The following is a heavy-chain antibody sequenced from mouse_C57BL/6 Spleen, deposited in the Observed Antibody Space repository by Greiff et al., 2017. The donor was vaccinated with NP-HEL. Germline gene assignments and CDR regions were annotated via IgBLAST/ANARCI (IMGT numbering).Heavy chain of an antibody. Sequence: VQLQQSGAELVKPGASVKISCKASGYAFSSYWMNWVKQRPGKGLEWIGQIYPGDGDTNYNGKFKGQATLTADKSSSTAYMQLSSLTSEDSAVYYCARYDYDGYFDDWGQGTTLTVSS. J-gene: IGHJ2*01. CDR3: ARYDYDGYFDD. CDR1: GYAFSSYW. CDR2: IYPGDGDT. D-gene: IGHD2-4*01. V-gene: IGHV1-80*01.